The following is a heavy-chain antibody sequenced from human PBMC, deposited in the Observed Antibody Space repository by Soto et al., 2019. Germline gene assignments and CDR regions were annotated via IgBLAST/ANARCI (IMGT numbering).Heavy chain of an antibody. CDR1: GFTFTNYW. CDR3: ARGRSNGYDILDY. D-gene: IGHD5-12*01. J-gene: IGHJ4*02. Sequence: RCGESLKISCKGSGFTFTNYWIAWVRQMPGKGLEWMGIIYPDDSETRYIPSFKDQVTISADRSIATAYLQWGSVRASDTATYYCARGRSNGYDILDYRGLGTLVTVSS. V-gene: IGHV5-51*01. CDR2: IYPDDSET.